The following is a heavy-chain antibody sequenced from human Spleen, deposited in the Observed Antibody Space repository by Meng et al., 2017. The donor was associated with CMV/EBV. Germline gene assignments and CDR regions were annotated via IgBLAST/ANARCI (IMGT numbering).Heavy chain of an antibody. D-gene: IGHD2-15*01. CDR1: GYTFNGYY. Sequence: ASVKVSCKASGYTFNGYYVHWVRQAPGQGLEWMGWINPNSGGTNFAQKFQGRVTMTRDTSISTAYMELSRLRSDDTAVYYCAREGGISTRDAFNLWGQGTMVTVSS. V-gene: IGHV1-2*02. CDR2: INPNSGGT. J-gene: IGHJ3*01. CDR3: AREGGISTRDAFNL.